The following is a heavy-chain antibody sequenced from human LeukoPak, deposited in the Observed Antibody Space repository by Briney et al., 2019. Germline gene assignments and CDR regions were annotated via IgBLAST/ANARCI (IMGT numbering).Heavy chain of an antibody. D-gene: IGHD6-6*01. Sequence: SETLSLTCTVSGGSISSSSYYWGWIRQPPGKGLEWIGNIYYSGSTYYNPSLKSRVTISVDTSKNQFSLKLSSVTAADTAVYYCARGPREPYYYYYMDVWGKGTTVTVSS. V-gene: IGHV4-39*07. CDR1: GGSISSSSYY. CDR2: IYYSGST. J-gene: IGHJ6*03. CDR3: ARGPREPYYYYYMDV.